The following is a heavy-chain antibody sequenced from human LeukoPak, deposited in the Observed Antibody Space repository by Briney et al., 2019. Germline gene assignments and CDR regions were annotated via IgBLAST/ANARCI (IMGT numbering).Heavy chain of an antibody. V-gene: IGHV3-23*01. CDR3: AKDGAIVGATMFDYYYYYYMDV. D-gene: IGHD1-26*01. Sequence: GGSLRLSCAASGFTFSSYAMSWVRQAPGKGLEWVSAISGSGGSTYYADSVKGRFTISRDNSKNTLYLQMNSLRAEDTAVYYCAKDGAIVGATMFDYYYYYYMDVWGKGTTVTVSS. J-gene: IGHJ6*03. CDR1: GFTFSSYA. CDR2: ISGSGGST.